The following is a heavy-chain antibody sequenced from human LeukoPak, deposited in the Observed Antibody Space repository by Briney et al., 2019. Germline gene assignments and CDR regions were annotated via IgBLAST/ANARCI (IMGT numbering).Heavy chain of an antibody. J-gene: IGHJ6*02. Sequence: SETLSLTCAVYGGSFGGYYWSWIRQPPGKGLEWIGEINHSGSTNYNPSLKSRVTISVDTSKNQFSLKLSSVTAADTAVYYCARGGIVVVPAAMYYCYYGMDVWGQGTTVTVSS. CDR1: GGSFGGYY. D-gene: IGHD2-2*01. V-gene: IGHV4-34*01. CDR2: INHSGST. CDR3: ARGGIVVVPAAMYYCYYGMDV.